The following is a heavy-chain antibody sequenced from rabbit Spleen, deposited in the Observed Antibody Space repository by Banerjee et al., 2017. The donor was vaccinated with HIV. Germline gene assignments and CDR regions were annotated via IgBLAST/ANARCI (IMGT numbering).Heavy chain of an antibody. D-gene: IGHD3-1*01. J-gene: IGHJ4*01. CDR2: INMITSKS. V-gene: IGHV1S45*01. CDR3: ARDLPGVVGWNFNL. Sequence: QEQLEESGGGLVKPEGSLTLTCKASGVSFSDKDVMCWVRQAPGKGLEWIACINMITSKSVYASWANGRFTISSHNAQNTLYLQLNSLTAADTATYFCARDLPGVVGWNFNLWGPGTLVTVS. CDR1: GVSFSDKDV.